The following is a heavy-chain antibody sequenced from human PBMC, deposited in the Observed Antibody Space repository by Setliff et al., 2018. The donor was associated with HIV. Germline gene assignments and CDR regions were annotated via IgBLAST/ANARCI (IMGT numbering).Heavy chain of an antibody. CDR3: ARVGRRDGWGRKAVAGWIWFDP. V-gene: IGHV4-34*01. CDR1: GGSFSGYS. CDR2: INQSETT. J-gene: IGHJ5*02. Sequence: PSETLSLTCAVYGGSFSGYSWNWVRQPPAKGLEWIGEINQSETTNYNPSFKSRVTISLDTSKNQFSLKLTSVTAADTGVYYCARVGRRDGWGRKAVAGWIWFDPWSQGTLVPVSS. D-gene: IGHD6-19*01.